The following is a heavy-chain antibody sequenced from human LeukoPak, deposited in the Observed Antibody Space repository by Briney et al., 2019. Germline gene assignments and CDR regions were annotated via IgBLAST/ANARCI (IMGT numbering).Heavy chain of an antibody. CDR3: AKAYYGSSGYYSYFDY. Sequence: GGSLRHSPAHPRDTPSDSTMCAVPQAPGEGLGWGSRISGRECSTLFAGSGKGRFTISRDNSKNPPFLQMNSLRAEHTDVYYCAKAYYGSSGYYSYFDYWGQRTLVTVSS. CDR1: RDTPSDST. J-gene: IGHJ4*02. V-gene: IGHV3-23*01. CDR2: ISGRECST. D-gene: IGHD3-22*01.